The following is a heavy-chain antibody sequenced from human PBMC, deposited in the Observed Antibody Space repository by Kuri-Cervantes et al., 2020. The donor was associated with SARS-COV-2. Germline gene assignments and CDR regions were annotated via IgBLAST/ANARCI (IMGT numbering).Heavy chain of an antibody. D-gene: IGHD2-2*01. CDR2: MNPNSGNT. Sequence: ASVKVSCKASGYTFTSYDINWVRQATGQGLEWMGWMNPNSGNTGYAQKFQGRVTMTRNTSVSTAYMELSSPRSEDTAVYYCARAPGRYCSSTSCARGAFDIWGQGTMVTVSS. CDR3: ARAPGRYCSSTSCARGAFDI. V-gene: IGHV1-8*02. J-gene: IGHJ3*02. CDR1: GYTFTSYD.